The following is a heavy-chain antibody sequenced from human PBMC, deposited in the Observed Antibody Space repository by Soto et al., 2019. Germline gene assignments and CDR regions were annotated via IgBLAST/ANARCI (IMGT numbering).Heavy chain of an antibody. V-gene: IGHV4-61*08. Sequence: SETLSLTCTVSGGSVSSGDYYWSWIRQPPGKGLEWIGYIYYSGSTNYNPSLKSRVSISLDTSKNQFSLRLTSVTAADTAVYYCARIPVDTYMINWFDPWGQGTLVTVPQ. CDR1: GGSVSSGDYY. D-gene: IGHD5-18*01. J-gene: IGHJ5*02. CDR2: IYYSGST. CDR3: ARIPVDTYMINWFDP.